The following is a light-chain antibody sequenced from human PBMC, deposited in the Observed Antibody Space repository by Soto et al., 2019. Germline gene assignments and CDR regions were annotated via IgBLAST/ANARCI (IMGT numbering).Light chain of an antibody. Sequence: QSALTQPASVSGSPGQSITISCTGTSRDVGSYNLVSWYQQHPGKAPKLMIYEGSKRPSGVSNRFSGSKSGNTASLTISGLQAEDEADYYCCSYAGSTISVVFGGGINLTVL. CDR2: EGS. J-gene: IGLJ2*01. CDR1: SRDVGSYNL. V-gene: IGLV2-23*01. CDR3: CSYAGSTISVV.